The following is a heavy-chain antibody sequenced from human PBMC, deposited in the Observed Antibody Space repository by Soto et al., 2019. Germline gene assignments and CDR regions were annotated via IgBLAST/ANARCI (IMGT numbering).Heavy chain of an antibody. J-gene: IGHJ6*02. CDR3: ATDSYYYDSSGYLYGMDV. V-gene: IGHV1-18*01. CDR1: GYTFTSYG. D-gene: IGHD3-22*01. CDR2: ISAYSGNT. Sequence: ASVKVSCKASGYTFTSYGISWVRQAPGQGLEWMGWISAYSGNTNYAQKLQGRVTMTTDTSTSTAYMELRSLRSDDTAVYYCATDSYYYDSSGYLYGMDVWGQGTTVTVSS.